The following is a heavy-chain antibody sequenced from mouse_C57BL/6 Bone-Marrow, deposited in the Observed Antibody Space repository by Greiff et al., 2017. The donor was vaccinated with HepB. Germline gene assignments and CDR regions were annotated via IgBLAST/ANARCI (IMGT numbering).Heavy chain of an antibody. CDR2: IYPGDGDT. J-gene: IGHJ2*01. V-gene: IGHV1-82*01. CDR3: ARLGFMIYFDY. Sequence: VQLQQSGPELVKPGASVKISCKASGYAFSSSWMNWVKRRPGKGLEWIGRIYPGDGDTNYNGKFKGKATLTADKSSSTAYMQLSSLTSEDSAVYFCARLGFMIYFDYWGQGTTLTVSS. D-gene: IGHD2-3*01. CDR1: GYAFSSSW.